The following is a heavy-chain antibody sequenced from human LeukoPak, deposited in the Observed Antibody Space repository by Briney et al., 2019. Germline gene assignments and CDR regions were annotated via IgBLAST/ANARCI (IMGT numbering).Heavy chain of an antibody. CDR2: IYTSGST. CDR3: ATYSITGAWAEYFLH. V-gene: IGHV4-4*07. J-gene: IGHJ1*01. Sequence: SETLSLTCTVSGDSISNYYWSWIRQPAGRGLEWIGRIYTSGSTNYNPSLKSRVTMSVDTSKNQFSLKLSSVTAADTAVYYCATYSITGAWAEYFLHWGQGTLVTVSS. CDR1: GDSISNYY. D-gene: IGHD2/OR15-2a*01.